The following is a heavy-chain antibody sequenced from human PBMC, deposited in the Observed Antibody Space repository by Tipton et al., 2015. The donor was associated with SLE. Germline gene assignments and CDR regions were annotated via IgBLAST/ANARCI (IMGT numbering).Heavy chain of an antibody. J-gene: IGHJ6*02. CDR2: ISSSSSYI. V-gene: IGHV3-21*01. CDR3: ARGADFWSGYLRIVYYYYGMDV. D-gene: IGHD3-3*01. Sequence: GSLRLSCAASGFTFSSYSMNWVRQAPGKGLEWVSSISSSSSYIYYADSVKGRFTISRDNAKNSLYLQMNSLRAEDTAVYYCARGADFWSGYLRIVYYYYGMDVWGQGTTVTVSS. CDR1: GFTFSSYS.